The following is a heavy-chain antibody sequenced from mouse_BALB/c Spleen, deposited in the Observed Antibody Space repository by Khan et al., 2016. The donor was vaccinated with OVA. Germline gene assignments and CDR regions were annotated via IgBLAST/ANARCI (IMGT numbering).Heavy chain of an antibody. CDR3: AREEALYYFDY. D-gene: IGHD3-2*02. Sequence: QVQLQQSGAELVRPGASVKMSCKTSGYIFTSYWIHWVKQRSGQGLEWIARIFPGTDNTYYNEKLKDKATLTADKSSSTAYMHLSSLKSEDSAFYCCAREEALYYFDYWGQGTMLTVS. CDR2: IFPGTDNT. J-gene: IGHJ2*01. V-gene: IGHV1S132*01. CDR1: GYIFTSYW.